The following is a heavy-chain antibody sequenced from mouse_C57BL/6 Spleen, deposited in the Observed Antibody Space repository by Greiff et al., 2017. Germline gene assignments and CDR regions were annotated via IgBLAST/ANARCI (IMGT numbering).Heavy chain of an antibody. D-gene: IGHD1-1*01. CDR3: ARSDYYGSSYDGWYFDV. CDR1: GYTFTDYN. V-gene: IGHV1-18*01. CDR2: INPNNGGT. Sequence: EVQLQESGPELVKPGASVKIPCKASGYTFTDYNMDWVKQSHGKSLEWIGDINPNNGGTIYNQKFKGKATLTVDKSSSTAYMELRSLTSEDTAVYYCARSDYYGSSYDGWYFDVWGTGTTVTVSS. J-gene: IGHJ1*03.